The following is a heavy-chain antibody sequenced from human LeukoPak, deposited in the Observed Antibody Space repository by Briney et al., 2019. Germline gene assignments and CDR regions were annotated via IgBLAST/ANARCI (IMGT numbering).Heavy chain of an antibody. Sequence: GGSLRLSCAASGFTFSGSAMHWVRQASGKGLEWVGRIRSKANSYATAYAASARGRFTISRDDSKNTAYLQMNSLNTEDTAVYYYTKGSAAAGSNNWFDPWGQGTLVTVSS. CDR2: IRSKANSYAT. D-gene: IGHD6-13*01. J-gene: IGHJ5*02. V-gene: IGHV3-73*01. CDR1: GFTFSGSA. CDR3: TKGSAAAGSNNWFDP.